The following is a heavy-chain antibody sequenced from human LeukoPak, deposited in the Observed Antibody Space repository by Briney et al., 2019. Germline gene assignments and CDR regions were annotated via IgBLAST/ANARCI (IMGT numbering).Heavy chain of an antibody. V-gene: IGHV1-2*04. Sequence: ASVKVSCKASGYTFTGYYMHWVRQAPGQGLEWMGWINPNSGGTNYAQKFQGWVTMTRDTSISTAYMELSRLRSDDTAVYYCARDAGDGYNYLPLGYWGQGTLVTVSS. D-gene: IGHD5-24*01. CDR2: INPNSGGT. J-gene: IGHJ4*02. CDR1: GYTFTGYY. CDR3: ARDAGDGYNYLPLGY.